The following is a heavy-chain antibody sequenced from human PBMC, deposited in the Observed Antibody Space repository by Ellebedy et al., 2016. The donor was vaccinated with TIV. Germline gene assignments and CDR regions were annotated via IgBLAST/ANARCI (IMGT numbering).Heavy chain of an antibody. D-gene: IGHD3-22*01. CDR1: GFTFRNFA. Sequence: GGSLRLSCAVSGFTFRNFAMTWVRQAPGRGLEWVCSISSSGVSTDYADSVRGRVTISRDNSKNTLYLQMNSLRADDTALYYCAKLDSSGYYYGRFDYWGQGTLVTVSS. J-gene: IGHJ4*02. CDR3: AKLDSSGYYYGRFDY. V-gene: IGHV3-23*01. CDR2: ISSSGVST.